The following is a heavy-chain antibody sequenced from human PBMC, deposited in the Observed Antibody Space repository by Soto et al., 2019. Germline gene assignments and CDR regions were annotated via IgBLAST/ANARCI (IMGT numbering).Heavy chain of an antibody. CDR2: IYYSGST. Sequence: QVQLQESGPGLVKPSETLSLTCTVSGGSISSYYWSWIRQPPGKGLEWIGYIYYSGSTNYNPSLKSRVTISVDTSKNQFSLKLSSVTAADTAVYYCARHRMVRYFDWLLGKYYFDYWGQGTLVTVSS. D-gene: IGHD3-9*01. CDR1: GGSISSYY. V-gene: IGHV4-59*08. J-gene: IGHJ4*02. CDR3: ARHRMVRYFDWLLGKYYFDY.